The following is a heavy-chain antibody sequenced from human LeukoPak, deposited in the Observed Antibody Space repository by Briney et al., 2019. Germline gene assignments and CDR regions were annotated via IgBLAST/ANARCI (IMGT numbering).Heavy chain of an antibody. V-gene: IGHV1-46*01. CDR3: ARDKVGAIRSYYYMDV. Sequence: ASVKVSCKASGYTFTSYFIHWVRQAPGQGLEWMGIINPSGGITSYAQKFQGRVTMTRDTSTSTVYMELSSLRSEDTAVYYCARDKVGAIRSYYYMDVWGKGTTVTVSS. CDR2: INPSGGIT. D-gene: IGHD1-26*01. CDR1: GYTFTSYF. J-gene: IGHJ6*03.